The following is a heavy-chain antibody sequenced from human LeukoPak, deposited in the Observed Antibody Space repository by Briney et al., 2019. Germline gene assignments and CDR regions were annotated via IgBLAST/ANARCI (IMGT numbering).Heavy chain of an antibody. CDR2: ISGSGGST. V-gene: IGHV3-23*01. CDR3: AKARETNGFYRYFDY. Sequence: GGSLRLSCAAPGFTFSSYCMSWVRQAPGKGLEWVSDISGSGGSTYYADSVKGRFTISRDNSKNTLYLRMDALGADDTATYYCAKARETNGFYRYFDYWGQGTLVTVSS. J-gene: IGHJ4*02. CDR1: GFTFSSYC. D-gene: IGHD2-8*01.